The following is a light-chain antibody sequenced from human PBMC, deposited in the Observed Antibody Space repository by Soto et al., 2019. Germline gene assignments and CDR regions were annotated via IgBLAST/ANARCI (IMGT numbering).Light chain of an antibody. CDR1: SSDIGAYNF. V-gene: IGLV2-14*03. J-gene: IGLJ2*01. Sequence: QSALTQPASVSGSPGQSITISCTGTSSDIGAYNFVSWYQQHPGKAPKLMLYDVNIRPSGVSNRFSGSKSGNTASLTISGXQAXXXADYYCTXXXTSTTMIFGGGTKLTVL. CDR2: DVN. CDR3: TXXXTSTTMI.